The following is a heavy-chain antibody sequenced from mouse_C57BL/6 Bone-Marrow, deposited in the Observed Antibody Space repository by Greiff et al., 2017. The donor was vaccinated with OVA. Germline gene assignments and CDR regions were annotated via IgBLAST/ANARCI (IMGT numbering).Heavy chain of an antibody. V-gene: IGHV2-2*01. J-gene: IGHJ3*01. CDR3: ARPYDYSWFAY. D-gene: IGHD2-4*01. CDR2: IWSGGST. Sequence: QVHVKQSGPGLVQPSQSLSITCTVSGFSLTSYGVHWVRQSPGKGLEWLGVIWSGGSTDYNAAFISRLSISKDNSKSQVFFKMNSLQADDTAIYYCARPYDYSWFAYWGQGTLVTVSA. CDR1: GFSLTSYG.